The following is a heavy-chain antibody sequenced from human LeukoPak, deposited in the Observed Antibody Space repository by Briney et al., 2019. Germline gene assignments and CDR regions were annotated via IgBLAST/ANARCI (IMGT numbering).Heavy chain of an antibody. CDR1: GGSISSGSYY. J-gene: IGHJ6*03. D-gene: IGHD1-26*01. CDR2: IYTSGST. CDR3: AREVGYYYYMDV. V-gene: IGHV4-61*02. Sequence: SQTLSLTCIVSGGSISSGSYYWSWIRQPAGKGLEWIGRIYTSGSTNYNPSLKSQVTISVDTSKNQFSLKLSSVTAADTAVYYCAREVGYYYYMDVWGKGTTVTVSS.